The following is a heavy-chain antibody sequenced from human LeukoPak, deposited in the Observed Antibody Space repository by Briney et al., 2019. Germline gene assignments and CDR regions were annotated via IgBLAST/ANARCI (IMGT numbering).Heavy chain of an antibody. J-gene: IGHJ6*03. Sequence: ASVKVSCKASGYTFTSYGISWVRQAPGQGLEWMGWISAYNGNTNYAQKLQGRVTMTTDTSTSTAYMELSSLRSEDTAVYYCARDPGSVAAAVGARAYYYMDVWGKGTTVTVSS. D-gene: IGHD6-13*01. CDR3: ARDPGSVAAAVGARAYYYMDV. CDR1: GYTFTSYG. CDR2: ISAYNGNT. V-gene: IGHV1-18*01.